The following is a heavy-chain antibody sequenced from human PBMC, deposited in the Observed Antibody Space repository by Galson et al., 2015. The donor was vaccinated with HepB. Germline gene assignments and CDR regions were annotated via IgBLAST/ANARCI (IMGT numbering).Heavy chain of an antibody. CDR2: VWYDGSNK. V-gene: IGHV3-33*01. CDR1: GFTFSSSG. Sequence: SLRLSCAGSGFTFSSSGMHWVRQAPGKGLEWVVLVWYDGSNKDYADSVKGRFTISRDNSKNTLYLQMNSLRVEDTAVYYCARDRGQWLMRSWGQGTLVTVSS. CDR3: ARDRGQWLMRS. J-gene: IGHJ5*02. D-gene: IGHD6-19*01.